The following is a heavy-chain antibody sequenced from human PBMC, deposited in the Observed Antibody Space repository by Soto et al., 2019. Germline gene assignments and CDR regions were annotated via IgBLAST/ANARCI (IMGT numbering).Heavy chain of an antibody. J-gene: IGHJ4*02. Sequence: PSETLSLTCAVYGGSFSGYYWSWIRQPPGKGLEWIGEINHSGSTNYNPSLKSRVTISVDTSKNQFSLKLSSVTAADTAVYYCARNVYGSGTDYWGQGTLVTVSS. CDR3: ARNVYGSGTDY. CDR2: INHSGST. V-gene: IGHV4-34*01. CDR1: GGSFSGYY. D-gene: IGHD3-10*01.